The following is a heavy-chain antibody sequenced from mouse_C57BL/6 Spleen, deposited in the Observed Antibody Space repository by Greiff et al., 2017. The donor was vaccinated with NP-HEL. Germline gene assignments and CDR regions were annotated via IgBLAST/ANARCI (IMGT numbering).Heavy chain of an antibody. V-gene: IGHV1-18*01. CDR2: INPNNGGT. D-gene: IGHD1-1*01. Sequence: VQLQQSGPELVKPGASVKIPCKASGYTFTDYNMDWVKQSHGKSLEWIGDINPNNGGTIYNQKFKGKATLTVDKSSSTAYMELRSLTSEDTAVYYCARSFTTVVATWYFDVWGTGTTVTVSS. J-gene: IGHJ1*03. CDR3: ARSFTTVVATWYFDV. CDR1: GYTFTDYN.